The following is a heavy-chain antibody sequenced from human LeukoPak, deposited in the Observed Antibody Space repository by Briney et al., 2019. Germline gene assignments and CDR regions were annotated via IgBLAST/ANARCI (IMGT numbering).Heavy chain of an antibody. J-gene: IGHJ4*02. D-gene: IGHD6-19*01. CDR1: GFTFSSYA. Sequence: GGSLRLXCAASGFTFSSYAMSWVRQAPGKGLEWVSAISGSGGSTYYADSVKGRFTISRDNSKNTLYLQMNSLRAEDTAVYYCARKPVAGSFDYWGQGTLVTVSS. CDR2: ISGSGGST. CDR3: ARKPVAGSFDY. V-gene: IGHV3-23*01.